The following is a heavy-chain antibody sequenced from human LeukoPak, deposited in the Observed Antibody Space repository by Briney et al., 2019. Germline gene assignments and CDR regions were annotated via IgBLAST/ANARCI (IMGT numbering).Heavy chain of an antibody. CDR2: MNPNSGNT. Sequence: GASVKVSCKASRYTFTSYGISWVRQAPGQGLEWMGWMNPNSGNTGYAQKFQGRVTMTRNTSISTAYMELSSLRSEDTAVYYCASGGNWFDPWGQGTLVTVSS. CDR1: RYTFTSYG. J-gene: IGHJ5*02. V-gene: IGHV1-8*02. CDR3: ASGGNWFDP.